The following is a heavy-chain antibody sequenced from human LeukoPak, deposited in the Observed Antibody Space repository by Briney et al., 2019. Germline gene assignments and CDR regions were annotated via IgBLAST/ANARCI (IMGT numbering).Heavy chain of an antibody. CDR2: ISAYNGNT. V-gene: IGHV1-18*04. CDR1: GYTFPHYG. D-gene: IGHD2-2*01. Sequence: SVTVSCKASGYTFPHYGISWVRQAPGQGVEWMGWISAYNGNTNYAQKLQGRVTMTTDTSTSTAYMELRSLRSDDTAVYYCARAGVVPAAHFDYWGQGTLVTVSS. J-gene: IGHJ4*02. CDR3: ARAGVVPAAHFDY.